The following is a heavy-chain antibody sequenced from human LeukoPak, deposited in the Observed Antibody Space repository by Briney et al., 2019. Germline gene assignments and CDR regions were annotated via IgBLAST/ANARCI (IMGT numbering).Heavy chain of an antibody. D-gene: IGHD2-8*01. V-gene: IGHV2-5*02. Sequence: SGPTLVNLTQTLTLTCTFSGFSLSTGGVGVGWIRQPLGKALEWLALIYWDDDKRYSPSLKSRLTITKDTSKNQVVLTMTNVDPVDTATYYCAHRLGVRKGPYYFDYWGQGTLVTVSA. J-gene: IGHJ4*02. CDR2: IYWDDDK. CDR3: AHRLGVRKGPYYFDY. CDR1: GFSLSTGGVG.